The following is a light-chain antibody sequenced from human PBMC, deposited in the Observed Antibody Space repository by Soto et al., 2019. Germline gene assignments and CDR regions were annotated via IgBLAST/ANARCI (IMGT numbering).Light chain of an antibody. V-gene: IGLV1-51*01. CDR1: SSNIGNNY. CDR2: DNK. J-gene: IGLJ2*01. Sequence: QSVLTQPPAVSAAPGQKVPISCSGSSSNIGNNYVSWYQQLPGTAPKLLIYDNKERPPGIPDRFSGSKSGTSATLGITGLQTGDEADYYCGTWDSSLSSVVFGGGTKLTVL. CDR3: GTWDSSLSSVV.